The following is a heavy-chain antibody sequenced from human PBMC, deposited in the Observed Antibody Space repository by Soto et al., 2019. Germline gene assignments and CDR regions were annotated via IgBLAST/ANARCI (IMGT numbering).Heavy chain of an antibody. Sequence: QVQLVQSGAEVKKPGASVKVSCKASGYTFTSYYMHWVRQAPGQGLEWMGIINPSGGSTSYAQKFQGRVTMTRDTSTSTVYMELSSLRSEDTAVYYCARDLGWNTTDYWFDPWGQGTLVTVSS. CDR1: GYTFTSYY. CDR2: INPSGGST. CDR3: ARDLGWNTTDYWFDP. D-gene: IGHD1-1*01. V-gene: IGHV1-46*01. J-gene: IGHJ5*02.